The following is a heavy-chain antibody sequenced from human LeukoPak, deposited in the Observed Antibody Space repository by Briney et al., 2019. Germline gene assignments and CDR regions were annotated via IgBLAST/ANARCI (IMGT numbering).Heavy chain of an antibody. CDR1: GFTFSSCA. D-gene: IGHD4-11*01. Sequence: PGGSLRLSCAASGFTFSSCAMSWVRQAPGKGLEWVSAISGSGGSTYYAGSVKGRFTISRDNAKNTLYLQMNSLRAEDTAVYYCARGLVPGFLDYWGQGTPVTVSS. CDR2: ISGSGGST. CDR3: ARGLVPGFLDY. V-gene: IGHV3-23*01. J-gene: IGHJ4*02.